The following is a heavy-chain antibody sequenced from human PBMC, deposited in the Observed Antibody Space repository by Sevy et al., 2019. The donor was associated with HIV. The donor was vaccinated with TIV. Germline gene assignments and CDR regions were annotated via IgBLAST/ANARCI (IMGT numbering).Heavy chain of an antibody. J-gene: IGHJ5*02. CDR1: GGSISRSNW. Sequence: SETLSLTCAVSGGSISRSNWWSWVRQPPGKGLEWIGEVYHSGSTNYNPSLKSRVTISVDTSKNQFSLKLSSVTAADTAVYYCARGAVAAINWFDPWGQGTLVTVSS. CDR3: ARGAVAAINWFDP. CDR2: VYHSGST. V-gene: IGHV4-4*02. D-gene: IGHD6-19*01.